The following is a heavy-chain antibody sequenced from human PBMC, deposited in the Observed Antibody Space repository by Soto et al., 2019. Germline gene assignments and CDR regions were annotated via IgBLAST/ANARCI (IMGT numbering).Heavy chain of an antibody. V-gene: IGHV3-9*01. CDR3: AKDRGYSGYEISYYFDY. CDR2: ISWNSGSI. Sequence: GGSLRLSCAASGFTFDDYAMHWVRQAPGKGLEWVSGISWNSGSIGYADSVKGRFTISRDNAKNSLYLQMNSLRAEDTALYYCAKDRGYSGYEISYYFDYWGQGTLVTVSS. D-gene: IGHD5-12*01. J-gene: IGHJ4*02. CDR1: GFTFDDYA.